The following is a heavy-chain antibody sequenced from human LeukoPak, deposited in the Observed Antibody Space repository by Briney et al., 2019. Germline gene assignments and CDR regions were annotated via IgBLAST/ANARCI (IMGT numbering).Heavy chain of an antibody. Sequence: GESLKISCKGSGYSFTSYWIGWARQMPGKGLEWMGIIYPGDSDTRYSPSFQGQVTISADKSISTAYLQWSSLKASDTAMYYCARPLPPYYYDSSGYSTDAFDIWGQGTMVTVSS. D-gene: IGHD3-22*01. J-gene: IGHJ3*02. CDR2: IYPGDSDT. V-gene: IGHV5-51*01. CDR3: ARPLPPYYYDSSGYSTDAFDI. CDR1: GYSFTSYW.